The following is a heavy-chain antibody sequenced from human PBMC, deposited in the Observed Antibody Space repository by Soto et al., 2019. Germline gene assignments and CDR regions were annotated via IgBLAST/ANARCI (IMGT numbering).Heavy chain of an antibody. CDR1: GFTFSNYG. J-gene: IGHJ4*02. CDR3: AKEEEQLAYDY. D-gene: IGHD6-6*01. Sequence: ESGGGVVQPGRSLRLSCAASGFTFSNYGMHWVRQAPGKGLEWVAVISYDGSNKYYADSVKGRFTISRDNSKNTLYLQVNSLRAEDTAVYYCAKEEEQLAYDYWGQGTLVTVSS. V-gene: IGHV3-30*18. CDR2: ISYDGSNK.